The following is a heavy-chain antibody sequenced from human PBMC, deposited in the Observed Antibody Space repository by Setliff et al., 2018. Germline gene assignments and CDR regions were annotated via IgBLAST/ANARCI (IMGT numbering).Heavy chain of an antibody. V-gene: IGHV1-69*06. J-gene: IGHJ6*02. CDR2: ITPTFETA. D-gene: IGHD1-1*01. Sequence: SVKVSCKASGGTFGGYALSWVRQAPGEGLEWMGGITPTFETAHYAEKFQDRVTITADKSTSTVHMEVSSLTSEDTAVYFCARDSVTLGQLERRGGWHYYGMDVWGQGSRVTVSS. CDR1: GGTFGGYA. CDR3: ARDSVTLGQLERRGGWHYYGMDV.